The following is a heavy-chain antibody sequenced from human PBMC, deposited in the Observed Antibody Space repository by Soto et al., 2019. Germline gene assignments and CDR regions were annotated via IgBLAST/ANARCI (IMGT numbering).Heavy chain of an antibody. D-gene: IGHD1-1*01. CDR1: GFSFSTYA. CDR3: ANGLDPDY. V-gene: IGHV3-23*01. CDR2: ITDSGGTT. J-gene: IGHJ4*02. Sequence: PGGSLRLSCAASGFSFSTYAMSWVRQAPGKGLEWVSGITDSGGTTYYAESVKGRFTISRDNSKNTVYLQMNSLRVEDTALYYCANGLDPDYWGQGTLVTVSS.